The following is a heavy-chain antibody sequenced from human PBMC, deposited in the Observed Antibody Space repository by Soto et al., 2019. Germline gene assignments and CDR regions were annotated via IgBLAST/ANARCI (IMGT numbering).Heavy chain of an antibody. Sequence: GCLRLACSASGFTFSSYSMNWVRQAAGKGLEWVSSISSSSSYIYYADSVKGRFTISRDNAKNSLYLQMNSLRAEDTAVYYCASGSKVVTATHWWYFDLWGRGTLVTVSS. CDR2: ISSSSSYI. V-gene: IGHV3-21*01. D-gene: IGHD2-21*02. CDR1: GFTFSSYS. J-gene: IGHJ2*01. CDR3: ASGSKVVTATHWWYFDL.